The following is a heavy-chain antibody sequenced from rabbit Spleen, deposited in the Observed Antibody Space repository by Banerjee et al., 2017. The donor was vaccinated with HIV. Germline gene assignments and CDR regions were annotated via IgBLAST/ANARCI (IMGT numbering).Heavy chain of an antibody. CDR3: ARDTGSSFSSYGMDL. CDR1: GVSFSGDSY. J-gene: IGHJ6*01. Sequence: QSLEESGGDLVKPGASLTLTCIASGVSFSGDSYMCWVRQAPGKGLEWVVCIDAGSIGFTYFASWAKGRFTISKTSSTTVTLQMTSLTVADTATYFFARDTGSSFSSYGMDLWGPGTLVTVS. D-gene: IGHD8-1*01. CDR2: IDAGSIGFT. V-gene: IGHV1S40*01.